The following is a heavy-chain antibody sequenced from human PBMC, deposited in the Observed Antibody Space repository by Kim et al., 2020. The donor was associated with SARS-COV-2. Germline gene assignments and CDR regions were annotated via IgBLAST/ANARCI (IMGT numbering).Heavy chain of an antibody. CDR3: ARESRDGYNSWLYFDY. Sequence: ASVKVSCKASGYTFTSYGISWVRQAPGQGLEWMGWISAYNGNTNYAQKLQGRVTMTTDTSTSTAYMELRSLRSDDTAVYYCARESRDGYNSWLYFDYWGQGTLVTVSS. J-gene: IGHJ4*02. CDR2: ISAYNGNT. CDR1: GYTFTSYG. V-gene: IGHV1-18*01. D-gene: IGHD1-1*01.